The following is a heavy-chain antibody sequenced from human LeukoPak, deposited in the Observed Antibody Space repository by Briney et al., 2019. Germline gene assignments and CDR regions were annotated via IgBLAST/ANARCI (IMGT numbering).Heavy chain of an antibody. J-gene: IGHJ3*02. V-gene: IGHV4-59*11. CDR3: ARDQTTVTKGFDI. Sequence: SETLSLTCTVSGGSISTHCWTWIRQPPGKGLEWIGYISYIGTTNYNPSLKSRVSISVDTSKTYISLKLSSVTAADTAVYYCARDQTTVTKGFDIWGQGTKVTVSS. CDR1: GGSISTHC. CDR2: ISYIGTT. D-gene: IGHD4-17*01.